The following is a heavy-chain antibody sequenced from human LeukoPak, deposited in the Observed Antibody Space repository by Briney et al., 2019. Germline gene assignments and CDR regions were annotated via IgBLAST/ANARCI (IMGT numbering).Heavy chain of an antibody. CDR3: ARGGTTVTPGLLWFDP. Sequence: SETLSLTCSVSGGSISSHYWSWIRQPPGKGLEWIGYIYYSGSTKYIPSLKSRVTISVDTSKNQFSLKLSSVTAADTAVYYCARGGTTVTPGLLWFDPWGQGTLVTVSS. CDR1: GGSISSHY. J-gene: IGHJ5*02. V-gene: IGHV4-59*11. D-gene: IGHD4-17*01. CDR2: IYYSGST.